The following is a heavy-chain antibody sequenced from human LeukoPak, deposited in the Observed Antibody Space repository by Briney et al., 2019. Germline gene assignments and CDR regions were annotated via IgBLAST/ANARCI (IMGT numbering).Heavy chain of an antibody. D-gene: IGHD3-10*01. V-gene: IGHV3-30*18. CDR1: GFTFSSYG. J-gene: IGHJ4*02. CDR2: ISYDGSNK. CDR3: AKGVHYYGSGSYYFRYFDY. Sequence: GGSLRLSCAASGFTFSSYGMHWVRQAPGKGLEWLAVISYDGSNKYYADSVKGRFTISRDNFNNTLYLQMNSLRAEDTALYYCAKGVHYYGSGSYYFRYFDYWGQGTLVTVSS.